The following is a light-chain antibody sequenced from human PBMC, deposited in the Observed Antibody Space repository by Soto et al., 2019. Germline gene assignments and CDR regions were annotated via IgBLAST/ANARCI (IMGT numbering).Light chain of an antibody. CDR3: QQKGSSPWT. J-gene: IGKJ1*01. Sequence: ETVLTQSPGTLSLSPGERATLSCRASQTISSNYLAWYRQTPGQAPSLLIYGASNRATGIADRFSASVYWTDYTLFISRLQPHRFALPFCQQKGSSPWTFGQGTKVEIK. CDR1: QTISSNY. CDR2: GAS. V-gene: IGKV3-20*01.